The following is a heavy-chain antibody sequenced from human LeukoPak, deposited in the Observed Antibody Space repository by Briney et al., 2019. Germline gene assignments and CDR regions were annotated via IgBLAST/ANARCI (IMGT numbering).Heavy chain of an antibody. CDR1: GVSITSDY. Sequence: SETLSLTCIVSGVSITSDYWSWIRQPPGKGLEWIGYIYYSGSTNYNPSLKSRVTISVDTSKNHFSLKLSSVTAADTAVYYCARAYDSLARFDYWGQGTLVTVSS. CDR2: IYYSGST. J-gene: IGHJ4*02. D-gene: IGHD3-22*01. CDR3: ARAYDSLARFDY. V-gene: IGHV4-59*01.